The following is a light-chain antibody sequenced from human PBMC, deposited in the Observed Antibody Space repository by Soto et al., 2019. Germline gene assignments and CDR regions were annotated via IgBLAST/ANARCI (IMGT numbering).Light chain of an antibody. CDR2: DAS. J-gene: IGKJ4*01. CDR3: HPYNDWPPLT. V-gene: IGKV3-15*01. CDR1: QSIRTN. Sequence: EIMMTQSPATVSVSPGERATLSCRASQSIRTNVAWYQQKPGQALRLLIYDASTRATGLSSRFSGSGSGTEFTLTVSSLQSEDVAIYYCHPYNDWPPLTFGGGTRLEI.